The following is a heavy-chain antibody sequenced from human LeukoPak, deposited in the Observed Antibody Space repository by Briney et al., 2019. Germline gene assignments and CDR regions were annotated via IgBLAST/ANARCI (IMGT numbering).Heavy chain of an antibody. CDR3: ASSSYYDSSGYYH. CDR1: GFTVSSNY. D-gene: IGHD3-22*01. V-gene: IGHV3-53*01. CDR2: IYSGGST. Sequence: GGSLRLSCAASGFTVSSNYMSWVRQAPGKGLEWVSVIYSGGSTYYADSVKGRFTISRDNSKNTLYLQMNSLRAEDTAVYYCASSSYYDSSGYYHWGQGTLVTVSS. J-gene: IGHJ5*02.